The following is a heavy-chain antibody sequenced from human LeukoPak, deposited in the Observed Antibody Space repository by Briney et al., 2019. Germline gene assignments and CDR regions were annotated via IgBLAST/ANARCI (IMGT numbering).Heavy chain of an antibody. CDR1: GFTFSSYG. Sequence: PGGSLRLSCAASGFTFSSYGVHWVRQAPGKGLEWVAVISYDGSNKYYADSVKGRFTISRDNSKNTLYLQMNSLRAEDTAVYYCARGLSSSPTGVDYWGQGTLVTVSS. V-gene: IGHV3-30*03. J-gene: IGHJ4*02. D-gene: IGHD6-6*01. CDR2: ISYDGSNK. CDR3: ARGLSSSPTGVDY.